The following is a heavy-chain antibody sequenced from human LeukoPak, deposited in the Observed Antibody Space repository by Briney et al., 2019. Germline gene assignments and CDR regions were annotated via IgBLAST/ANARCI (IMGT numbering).Heavy chain of an antibody. V-gene: IGHV3-7*01. CDR1: GFTVSSNY. Sequence: PGGSLRLSCTVSGFTVSSNYMSWVRQVPGKGLEWVANIKQDGSEETYADSVRGRFTIFRDNAKDSVYLQMNSLRAEDSAIYYCAREGFYFFDFWGQGTLVTVSS. CDR3: AREGFYFFDF. CDR2: IKQDGSEE. J-gene: IGHJ4*01.